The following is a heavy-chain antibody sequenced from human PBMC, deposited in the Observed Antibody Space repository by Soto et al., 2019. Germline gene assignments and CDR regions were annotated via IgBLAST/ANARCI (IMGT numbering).Heavy chain of an antibody. CDR3: ARVPDCSSSSCYSYFDS. Sequence: EVQLVESGGGLVQPGGSLRLSCAASGFTLSNYWMHWARQAPGKGLVWVSRISSDGSSTNYADSVKGRFTISRDNAKNTLHLQMNSLRAEDTAVYYCARVPDCSSSSCYSYFDSWGQGTLVTVS. CDR1: GFTLSNYW. D-gene: IGHD2-2*01. J-gene: IGHJ4*02. CDR2: ISSDGSST. V-gene: IGHV3-74*01.